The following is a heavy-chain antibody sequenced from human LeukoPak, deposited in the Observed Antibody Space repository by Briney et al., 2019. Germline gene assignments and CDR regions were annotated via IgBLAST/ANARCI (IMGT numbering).Heavy chain of an antibody. V-gene: IGHV3-21*01. J-gene: IGHJ3*02. D-gene: IGHD3-22*01. CDR2: ISSSSSYI. CDR3: ARGGYDSTLRMYSIAFDI. Sequence: GGSLRLSCAASGFTFSSYSMNWVRQATGKGLEWVSSISSSSSYIYYADSVKGRFTISRDNAKNSLYLQMNSLRAEDTAVYYCARGGYDSTLRMYSIAFDIWGQGTMVTVSS. CDR1: GFTFSSYS.